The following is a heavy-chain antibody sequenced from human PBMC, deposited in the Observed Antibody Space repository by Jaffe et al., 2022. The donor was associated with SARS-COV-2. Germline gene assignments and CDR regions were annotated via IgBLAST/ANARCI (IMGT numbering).Heavy chain of an antibody. Sequence: EVQLVESGGGLVKPGGSLRLSCAASGFTFSSYSMNWVRQAPGKGLEWVSSISSSSSYIYYADSVKGRFTISRDNAKNSLYLQMNSLRAEDTAVYYCARDRLDYDSSGYYIDYWGQGTLVTVSS. CDR3: ARDRLDYDSSGYYIDY. V-gene: IGHV3-21*01. CDR2: ISSSSSYI. CDR1: GFTFSSYS. D-gene: IGHD3-22*01. J-gene: IGHJ4*02.